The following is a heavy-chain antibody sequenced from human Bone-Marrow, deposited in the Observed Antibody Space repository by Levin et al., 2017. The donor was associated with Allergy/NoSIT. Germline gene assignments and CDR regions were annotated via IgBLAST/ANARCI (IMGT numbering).Heavy chain of an antibody. CDR3: ARDSDSRGEYFDY. J-gene: IGHJ4*02. CDR2: ISSSGSSI. CDR1: GFTFSSYE. Sequence: GGSLRLSCAASGFTFSSYEMNWVRQAPGKGLEWVSYISSSGSSIYYADSVKGRFTISRDNAKNSLYLQMNSLRAEDTAVYYCARDSDSRGEYFDYWGQGTLVTVSS. D-gene: IGHD3-22*01. V-gene: IGHV3-48*03.